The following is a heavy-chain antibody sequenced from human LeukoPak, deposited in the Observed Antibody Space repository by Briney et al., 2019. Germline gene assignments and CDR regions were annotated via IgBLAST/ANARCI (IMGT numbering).Heavy chain of an antibody. CDR1: GGSMSSYY. J-gene: IGHJ4*02. V-gene: IGHV4-59*01. CDR3: ARSGGATTLYRDSVFDY. CDR2: LYYSGNT. D-gene: IGHD1-26*01. Sequence: PSETLSLTCTVSGGSMSSYYWNWIRQPPGKGLEGIGNLYYSGNTNYNLSLKSRVTISVDTSKNQFSLKLSSVTAADTAVYYCARSGGATTLYRDSVFDYWGQGTLVTVSS.